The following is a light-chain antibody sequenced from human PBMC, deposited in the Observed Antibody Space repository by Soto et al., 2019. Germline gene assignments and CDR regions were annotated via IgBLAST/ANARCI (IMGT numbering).Light chain of an antibody. V-gene: IGKV1-33*01. Sequence: DIQMTQSPSSLSASVGDRVTITCQASHDITSYLSWYQHKPGKAPKLLIYDAPILEAGVPSRFSGSGSGTDFTFTISSLQPEDVATYYCQKCDYLPIFGPGTKVDIK. CDR3: QKCDYLPI. CDR1: HDITSY. J-gene: IGKJ3*01. CDR2: DAP.